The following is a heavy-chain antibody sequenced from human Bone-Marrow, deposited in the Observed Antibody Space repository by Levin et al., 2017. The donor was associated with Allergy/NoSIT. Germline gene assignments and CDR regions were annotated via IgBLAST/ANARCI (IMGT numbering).Heavy chain of an antibody. Sequence: AGGSLRPSCTASGFTFSTYSMNWVRQAPGKGLEWVATITSSSSYIYYADSVKGRFSISRDNAKNSMSLQMNSLRAEDTAVYFCSRDPVAVAGEGSKSFDPWGQGTLVIVSS. CDR1: GFTFSTYS. V-gene: IGHV3-21*01. D-gene: IGHD6-19*01. J-gene: IGHJ5*02. CDR3: SRDPVAVAGEGSKSFDP. CDR2: ITSSSSYI.